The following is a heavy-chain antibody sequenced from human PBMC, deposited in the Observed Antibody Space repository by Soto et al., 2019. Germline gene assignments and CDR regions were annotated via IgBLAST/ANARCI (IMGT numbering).Heavy chain of an antibody. Sequence: EVQLVESGGGLVQPGRSLRLSCAASGFTFDDHAMHWVRQAPGKGLEWVSGISWNSGSIGYADSVKGRFTISRDNAKNSLYLQMNSLRAEDTALYYCAKDIRHSSSTGFDYWGQGTLVTVSS. D-gene: IGHD6-6*01. CDR3: AKDIRHSSSTGFDY. V-gene: IGHV3-9*01. CDR1: GFTFDDHA. CDR2: ISWNSGSI. J-gene: IGHJ4*02.